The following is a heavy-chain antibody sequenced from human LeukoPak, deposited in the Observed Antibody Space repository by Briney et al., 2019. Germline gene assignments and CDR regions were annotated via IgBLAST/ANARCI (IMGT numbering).Heavy chain of an antibody. V-gene: IGHV5-51*01. J-gene: IGHJ4*02. CDR2: IYAGDSDT. D-gene: IGHD6-13*01. CDR3: ARRLGYSSSWSEPLDY. Sequence: GESLKISCQDSRYTFTTHWIGWVRQMPGKGLEWMGMIYAGDSDTRYSPSFQGQVSISADKSISTAYLQWSSLKASDTAMYYCARRLGYSSSWSEPLDYWGQGTLVTVSS. CDR1: RYTFTTHW.